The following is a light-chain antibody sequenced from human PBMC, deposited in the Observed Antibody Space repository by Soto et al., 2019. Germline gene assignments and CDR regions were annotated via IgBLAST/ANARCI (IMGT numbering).Light chain of an antibody. CDR3: QQYYSTPLT. CDR2: WAA. CDR1: QSVLYSPNNKNY. J-gene: IGKJ3*01. V-gene: IGKV4-1*01. Sequence: DIVMTQSPDSLAVSPGERATINCRSSQSVLYSPNNKNYLAWYQQKPGQPPTVLIYWAATRESGVPDRLSGSGSGTDFTLTITTLQAEDVAVYYCQQYYSTPLTFGPGTKVDF.